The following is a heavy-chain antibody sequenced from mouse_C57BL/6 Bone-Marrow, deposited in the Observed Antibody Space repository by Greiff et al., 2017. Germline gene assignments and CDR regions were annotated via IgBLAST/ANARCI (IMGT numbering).Heavy chain of an antibody. CDR1: GFTFSDYY. CDR3: ARDGGDGYYDYFDY. D-gene: IGHD2-3*01. J-gene: IGHJ2*01. CDR2: INYDGSST. V-gene: IGHV5-16*01. Sequence: EVKVVESEGGLVQPGSSMKLSCTASGFTFSDYYMAWVRQVPEKGLEWVANINYDGSSTYYLDSLKSRFIISRDNAKNILYLQMSSLKSEDTATYYCARDGGDGYYDYFDYWGQGTTLTVSS.